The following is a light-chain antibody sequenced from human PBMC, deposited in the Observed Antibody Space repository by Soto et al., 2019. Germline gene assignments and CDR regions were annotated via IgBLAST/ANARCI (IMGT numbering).Light chain of an antibody. CDR2: WAS. CDR3: QQYYVSPPT. V-gene: IGKV4-1*01. J-gene: IGKJ1*01. Sequence: EIVMTQSPGTLSVSPGERATLSCRASQSVGRDLAWYQQKPGQSPKLLIYWASTRESGVPDRFSGSGSGTDFTLSISGLQAEDVAVYYCQQYYVSPPTFGQGTKVEIK. CDR1: QSVGRD.